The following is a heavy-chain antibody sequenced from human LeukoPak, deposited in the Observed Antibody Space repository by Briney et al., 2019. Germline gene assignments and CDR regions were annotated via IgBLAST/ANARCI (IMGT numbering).Heavy chain of an antibody. CDR2: IIPIFGSS. D-gene: IGHD5-18*01. J-gene: IGHJ5*02. CDR3: ARVTHTELSTWFDP. Sequence: GASVKVSCKASGYTFTSYDINWVRQAPGQGLEWMGGIIPIFGSSNYAQKFQGRVTITADESTTTAYMGLSSLRSEDTAVYYCARVTHTELSTWFDPWGQGTLVTVSS. CDR1: GYTFTSYD. V-gene: IGHV1-69*13.